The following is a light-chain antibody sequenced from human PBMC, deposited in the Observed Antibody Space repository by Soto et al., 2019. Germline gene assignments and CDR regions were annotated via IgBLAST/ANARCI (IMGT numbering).Light chain of an antibody. V-gene: IGKV3-15*01. J-gene: IGKJ5*01. Sequence: ERVMTQSPATLSVSPGETVTLSCRASQSSSTNLAWYQQRPGQGPRLLIYGAYTRTTVIPARFSSSGSGTEFSLPISSLQSEDFAVYYFQHYDNWPIAFGQGTRREIK. CDR1: QSSSTN. CDR2: GAY. CDR3: QHYDNWPIA.